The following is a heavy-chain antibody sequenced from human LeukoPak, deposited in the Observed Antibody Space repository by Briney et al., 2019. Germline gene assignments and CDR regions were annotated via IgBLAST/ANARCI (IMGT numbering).Heavy chain of an antibody. CDR1: GGSISSYY. J-gene: IGHJ5*02. Sequence: SETLSLTCTVSGGSISSYYWSWIRQPPGKGLEWIGYIYYSGSTNYNPSLKSRVTISVDTSKNQFSLKLSSVTAADTAVYYCARRVSSGWYAWFDPWGQGTLVTVSS. D-gene: IGHD6-19*01. CDR2: IYYSGST. CDR3: ARRVSSGWYAWFDP. V-gene: IGHV4-59*08.